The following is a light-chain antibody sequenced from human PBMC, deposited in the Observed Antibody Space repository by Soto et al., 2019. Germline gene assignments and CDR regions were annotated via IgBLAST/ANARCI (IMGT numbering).Light chain of an antibody. J-gene: IGKJ5*01. CDR1: QRLLHSNGKTY. Sequence: EIVMTQSPLSLSATPGQPASISGKSSQRLLHSNGKTYLYWYVQKSGQPPKLMIYEVSNRFSGVSERFSGSGAGTDFTLKISRVEAEDVGVYYCMQTRQVPSLAFGQGPRLEIK. CDR3: MQTRQVPSLA. V-gene: IGKV2D-29*01. CDR2: EVS.